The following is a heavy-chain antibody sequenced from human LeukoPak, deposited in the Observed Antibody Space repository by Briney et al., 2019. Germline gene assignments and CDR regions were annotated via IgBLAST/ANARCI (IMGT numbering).Heavy chain of an antibody. CDR2: IYHSGST. V-gene: IGHV4-39*07. J-gene: IGHJ5*02. CDR3: ARLSYGPSYFDP. Sequence: SETLSLTCTVSGGSISSSSYYWGWIRQPPGKGLEWIGSIYHSGSTYYNPSLKSRVTISVDTSKNQFSLKLSSVTAADTAVYYCARLSYGPSYFDPWGQGTLVTVSS. CDR1: GGSISSSSYY. D-gene: IGHD5-18*01.